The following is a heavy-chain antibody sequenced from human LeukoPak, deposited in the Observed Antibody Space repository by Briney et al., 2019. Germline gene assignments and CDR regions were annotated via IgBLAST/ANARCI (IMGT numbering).Heavy chain of an antibody. CDR1: GFSFSSYG. V-gene: IGHV3-30*02. Sequence: GGSLRLSCVASGFSFSSYGKHWVRQAPGKGLEWVAFIQYDGSDKYYTDSVKGRFSISRDNAKNTLYLQMNSLRAEDTAVYYCATRSRTDYWGQGTLVTVSS. CDR3: ATRSRTDY. D-gene: IGHD1-14*01. J-gene: IGHJ4*02. CDR2: IQYDGSDK.